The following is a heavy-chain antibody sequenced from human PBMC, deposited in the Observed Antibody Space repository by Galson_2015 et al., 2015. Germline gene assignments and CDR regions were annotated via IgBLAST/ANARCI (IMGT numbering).Heavy chain of an antibody. J-gene: IGHJ6*03. Sequence: SLRLSCAASGFTFSGSAMHWVRQASGKGLELVGRIRSKANSYATAYAASVKGRFTISRDDSKNTAYLQMNSLKTEDTAVYYCTRHNWGSGRDTRDGYYYYMDVWGKGTTVTVSS. CDR1: GFTFSGSA. CDR2: IRSKANSYAT. D-gene: IGHD7-27*01. CDR3: TRHNWGSGRDTRDGYYYYMDV. V-gene: IGHV3-73*01.